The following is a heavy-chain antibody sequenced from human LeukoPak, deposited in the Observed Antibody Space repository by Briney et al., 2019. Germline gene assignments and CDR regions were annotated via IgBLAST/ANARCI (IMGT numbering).Heavy chain of an antibody. V-gene: IGHV3-74*01. D-gene: IGHD5-24*01. CDR2: INTDGSST. CDR3: ASTRRDGYNYWVY. CDR1: GSTFSSYW. Sequence: GGSLRLSCAASGSTFSSYWMHSVRQAPGKGLVWVSRINTDGSSTNYADSVKGRFTISRDNAKNTLYLQMNSLRAEDTAVYYCASTRRDGYNYWVYWGQGTLVTVSS. J-gene: IGHJ4*02.